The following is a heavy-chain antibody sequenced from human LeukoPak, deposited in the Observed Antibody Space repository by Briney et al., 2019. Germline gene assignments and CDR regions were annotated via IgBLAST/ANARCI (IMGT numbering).Heavy chain of an antibody. Sequence: GGSLRLSCAASGFIFSSYGMHWVRQAPGKGPEWVAFTRYDGSDKYYADSVKGRFTISRDNSKNTLYLQMNSLRAEDTSVYYCAKDLTTVTSQGDYWGQGTLVTVSS. J-gene: IGHJ4*02. CDR1: GFIFSSYG. D-gene: IGHD4-17*01. CDR2: TRYDGSDK. CDR3: AKDLTTVTSQGDY. V-gene: IGHV3-30*02.